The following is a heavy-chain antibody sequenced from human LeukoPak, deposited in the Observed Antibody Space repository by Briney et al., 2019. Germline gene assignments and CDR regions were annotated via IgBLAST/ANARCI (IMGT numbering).Heavy chain of an antibody. V-gene: IGHV3-53*01. J-gene: IGHJ4*02. CDR1: GFSVSSTY. CDR3: ARGGGSENHYAPWYFDY. D-gene: IGHD3-10*01. CDR2: SYRGDSR. Sequence: GGSLRLSCAASGFSVSSTYMTWVRQAPGKGLEWVSISYRGDSRHYSDSVKGRFTISRDNSKNTLSLQMNNLRAEDTAVYYCARGGGSENHYAPWYFDYWGQGTLVTVSS.